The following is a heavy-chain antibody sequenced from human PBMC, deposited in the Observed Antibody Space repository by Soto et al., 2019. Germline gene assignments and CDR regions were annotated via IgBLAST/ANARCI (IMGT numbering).Heavy chain of an antibody. J-gene: IGHJ4*02. D-gene: IGHD6-13*01. CDR2: ISGSGMST. Sequence: EVQLLESGGGLVQPGGSLRLSCAASGFTFSNYGMTWVRQAPGKGPEWVSSISGSGMSTYYADSVKGRFTISRDNSKNTLYLQMNSLRAEDTAVYYCAKDRVEAAGSPYYFDYWGQGTLATVSS. CDR3: AKDRVEAAGSPYYFDY. CDR1: GFTFSNYG. V-gene: IGHV3-23*01.